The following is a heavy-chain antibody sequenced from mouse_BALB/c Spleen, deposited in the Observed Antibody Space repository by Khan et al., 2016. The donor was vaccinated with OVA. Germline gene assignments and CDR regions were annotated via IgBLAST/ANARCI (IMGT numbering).Heavy chain of an antibody. CDR2: ITYSGST. Sequence: EVQLQESGPGLVKPSQSLSLTCTVTGYSITSGYGWNWIRQLPGNQLEWMGYITYSGSTNYNPSLKSRISITRDTSKNQFFLQLNSVTTEDTATYYCAGTARIEYWGQGTTLTVSS. CDR1: GYSITSGYG. J-gene: IGHJ2*01. CDR3: AGTARIEY. D-gene: IGHD1-2*01. V-gene: IGHV3-1*02.